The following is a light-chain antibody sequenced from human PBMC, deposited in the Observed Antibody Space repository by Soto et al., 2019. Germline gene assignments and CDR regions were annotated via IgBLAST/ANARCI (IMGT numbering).Light chain of an antibody. CDR1: QSVSSN. V-gene: IGKV3-15*01. CDR3: QQYGGSPWT. J-gene: IGKJ1*01. CDR2: GAS. Sequence: EIVMTQSPATLSVSPGERATLSCRASQSVSSNLAWYQQKPGQAPRLLIYGASTRATGIPARFSGSGSETDFTLTISRLEPEDFAVYYCQQYGGSPWTFGQGTKVEIK.